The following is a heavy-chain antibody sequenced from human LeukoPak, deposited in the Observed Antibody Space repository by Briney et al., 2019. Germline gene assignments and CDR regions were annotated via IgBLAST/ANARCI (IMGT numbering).Heavy chain of an antibody. J-gene: IGHJ6*03. CDR2: IYPNSGGT. CDR1: AYTFAGYY. Sequence: ASVKVSCKASAYTFAGYYMHWVRQAPGQGLEWMGWIYPNSGGTNYAQKFQGRVTMTRDTSISTAYMELSRLRSDDTAVYYCARSEQFPYYMDVWGKGTTVTVSS. V-gene: IGHV1-2*02. CDR3: ARSEQFPYYMDV. D-gene: IGHD6-19*01.